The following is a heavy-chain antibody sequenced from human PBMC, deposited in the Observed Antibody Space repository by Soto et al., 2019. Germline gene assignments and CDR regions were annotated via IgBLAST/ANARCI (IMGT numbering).Heavy chain of an antibody. CDR2: IYYSGST. CDR1: GGSISSYY. D-gene: IGHD6-6*01. J-gene: IGHJ4*02. CDR3: ARQYSSSSWSRFDY. V-gene: IGHV4-59*01. Sequence: SETLSLTCTVPGGSISSYYWSWIRQPPGKGLEWIGYIYYSGSTNYNPSLKSRVTISVDTSKNQFSLKLSSVTAADTAVYYCARQYSSSSWSRFDYWGQGTLVTVSS.